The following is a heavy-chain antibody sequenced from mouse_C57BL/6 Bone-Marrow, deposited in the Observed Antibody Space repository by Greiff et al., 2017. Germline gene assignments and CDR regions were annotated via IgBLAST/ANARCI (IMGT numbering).Heavy chain of an antibody. CDR2: INPSSGYT. CDR3: ARGGSKGAMDY. J-gene: IGHJ4*01. D-gene: IGHD1-3*01. V-gene: IGHV1-7*01. CDR1: GYTFTSYW. Sequence: VQLQQSGAELAKPGASVKLSCKASGYTFTSYWMHWVKQRPGQGLEWIGYINPSSGYTKYKQKFKDKATLSADKSSSTAYMQLSSLTDEDSAVNYCARGGSKGAMDYWGQGTSVTVSS.